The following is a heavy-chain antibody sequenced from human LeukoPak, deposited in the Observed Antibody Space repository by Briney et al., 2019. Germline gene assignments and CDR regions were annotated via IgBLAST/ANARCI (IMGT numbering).Heavy chain of an antibody. CDR3: ARLGGYCSSTSCYFRNHFEY. D-gene: IGHD2-2*01. Sequence: SETLSLTCTVSGGSISSYYWSWLRQPPGKGLEWIGYIYYSGSTNYNPSFKSRVTISVDTSKNQFSLKRSSVTAADTAVYYCARLGGYCSSTSCYFRNHFEYWGQGTLVTVSS. V-gene: IGHV4-59*08. CDR2: IYYSGST. J-gene: IGHJ4*02. CDR1: GGSISSYY.